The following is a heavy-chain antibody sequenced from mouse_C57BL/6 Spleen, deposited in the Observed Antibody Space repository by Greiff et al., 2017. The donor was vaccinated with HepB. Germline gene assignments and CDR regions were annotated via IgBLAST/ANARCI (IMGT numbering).Heavy chain of an antibody. CDR1: GYAFSSSW. CDR2: IYPGDGDT. CDR3: ARSATVWYFEV. Sequence: QVQLQQSGPELVKPGASVKISCKASGYAFSSSWMNWVKQRPGKGLEWIGRIYPGDGDTNYNGKFKGKATLTADKSSSTAYMQLRSLTSEDSAVYFCARSATVWYFEVWGTGTTVTVSS. J-gene: IGHJ1*03. D-gene: IGHD1-1*01. V-gene: IGHV1-82*01.